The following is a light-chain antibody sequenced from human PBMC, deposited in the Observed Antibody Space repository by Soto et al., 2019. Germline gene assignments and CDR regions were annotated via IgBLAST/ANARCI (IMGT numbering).Light chain of an antibody. CDR2: LGS. CDR1: QSLLHSNGYNY. CDR3: LAALQTR. V-gene: IGKV2-28*01. J-gene: IGKJ4*01. Sequence: DIVMTQSPLSLPVTPGEPASISCRSSQSLLHSNGYNYLDWYLQKPGQSPQLLIYLGSNRASGVPCRVRCSGLSQKFTLEIQRGGGGECGVYFFLAALQTRFGGGTKVEIK.